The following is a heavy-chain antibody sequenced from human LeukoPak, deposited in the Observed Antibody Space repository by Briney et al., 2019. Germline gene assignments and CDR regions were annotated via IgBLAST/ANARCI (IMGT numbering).Heavy chain of an antibody. CDR2: ISYDGSNK. CDR3: AKDREQDYGDYFAYYYYGMDV. J-gene: IGHJ6*02. V-gene: IGHV3-30*18. CDR1: GFTFSSYG. D-gene: IGHD4-17*01. Sequence: GGSLRLSCAASGFTFSSYGIHWVRQAPGKGLEWVAVISYDGSNKYYADSVKGRFTISRDNSKNTLYLQMNSLRAEDTAVYYCAKDREQDYGDYFAYYYYGMDVWGQGTTVTVSS.